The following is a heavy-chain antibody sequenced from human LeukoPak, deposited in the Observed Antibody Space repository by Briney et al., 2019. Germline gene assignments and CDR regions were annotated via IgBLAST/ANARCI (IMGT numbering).Heavy chain of an antibody. CDR3: AKRASGSGTSLYYFDY. J-gene: IGHJ4*02. CDR2: ISNTGGST. CDR1: GFTFSSYA. D-gene: IGHD3-10*01. V-gene: IGHV3-23*01. Sequence: PGGSLRLSCAASGFTFSSYAMSWVRQAPGKGLEWVSVISNTGGSTFYADSVKGRFTISRDNSKNTLYLQMNSLRVEDTAVYYCAKRASGSGTSLYYFDYWGQGTLVTVSS.